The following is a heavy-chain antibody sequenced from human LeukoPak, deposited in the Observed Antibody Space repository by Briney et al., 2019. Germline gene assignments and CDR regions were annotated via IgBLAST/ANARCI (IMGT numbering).Heavy chain of an antibody. J-gene: IGHJ4*02. CDR1: GFIFRNYA. CDR3: AKDRISGATFLAGTMIVVVGSLDY. V-gene: IGHV3-30*18. CDR2: ISYDGSNK. D-gene: IGHD3-22*01. Sequence: GGSLRLSCAASGFIFRNYAMSWVRQAPGKGLEWVAVISYDGSNKYYADSVNGRFTISRDNSKNTLYLQMNSLRAEDTAVYYCAKDRISGATFLAGTMIVVVGSLDYWGQGTLVTVSS.